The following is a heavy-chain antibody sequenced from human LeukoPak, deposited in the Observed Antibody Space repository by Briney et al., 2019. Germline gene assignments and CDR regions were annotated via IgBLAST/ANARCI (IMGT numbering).Heavy chain of an antibody. Sequence: SETLSLTCVVSGASISSGGYYWSWIRQPPGKGLEWIGCIYHSGSTYYNPSLKSRVTISVDTSKNQFSLKLSSVTAADTAVYYCASPGGYCSSTSCYGRLDYWGQGTLVTVSS. CDR1: GASISSGGYY. CDR3: ASPGGYCSSTSCYGRLDY. CDR2: IYHSGST. J-gene: IGHJ4*02. V-gene: IGHV4-30-2*03. D-gene: IGHD2-2*01.